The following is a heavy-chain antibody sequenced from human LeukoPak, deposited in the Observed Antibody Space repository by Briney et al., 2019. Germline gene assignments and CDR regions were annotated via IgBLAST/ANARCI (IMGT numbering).Heavy chain of an antibody. CDR3: ERDRGDVYSSGWYDY. Sequence: GGSLRLSCAASAFTFSSYEMNGVRQAPGKGLEWVSYISSSGSTIYYADSVKGRFTISRDNAKNSLYLQMNSLRAEDTAVYYCERDRGDVYSSGWYDYWGQGTLVTVSS. V-gene: IGHV3-48*03. D-gene: IGHD6-19*01. CDR1: AFTFSSYE. J-gene: IGHJ4*02. CDR2: ISSSGSTI.